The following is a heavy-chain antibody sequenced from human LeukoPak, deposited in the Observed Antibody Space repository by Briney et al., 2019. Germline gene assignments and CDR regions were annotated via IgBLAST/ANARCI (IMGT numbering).Heavy chain of an antibody. J-gene: IGHJ4*02. CDR2: IKQDGSEK. CDR3: ARDRLAATLDY. V-gene: IGHV3-7*01. Sequence: GGSLRLSCAASGFIFSSYWMSWVRQAPGKGLEWVANIKQDGSEKYYVDSVKGRFTFSRDNAKNSLYLQMNSLRAEDTAVYYCARDRLAATLDYWGQGTLVTVSS. D-gene: IGHD6-13*01. CDR1: GFIFSSYW.